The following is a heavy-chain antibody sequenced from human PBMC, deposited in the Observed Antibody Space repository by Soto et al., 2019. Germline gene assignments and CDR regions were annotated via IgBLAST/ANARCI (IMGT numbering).Heavy chain of an antibody. CDR3: ARHLRGLWQYNWFDP. V-gene: IGHV4-59*08. CDR2: IYYSGST. D-gene: IGHD6-19*01. CDR1: GGSISSYY. J-gene: IGHJ5*02. Sequence: SETLSLTCTVSGGSISSYYWSWIRQPPGKGLEWIGYIYYSGSTNYNPSLKSRVTISVDTSKNQFSLKLSSVTAADTAVYYCARHLRGLWQYNWFDPWGQGTLVTVSS.